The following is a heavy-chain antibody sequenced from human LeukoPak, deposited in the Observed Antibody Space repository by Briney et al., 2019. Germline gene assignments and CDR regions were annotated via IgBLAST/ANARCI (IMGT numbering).Heavy chain of an antibody. Sequence: SVKVSCKASGYTFTSYGISWVRQAPGQGLEWIGRIIPSLDVANYAQKFQGRVTLSMDRDTATTYMEVTSLRSEDTAIYYCARDHCSPGTCLGGHWGQGTLVTVSS. CDR2: IIPSLDVA. CDR1: GYTFTSYG. D-gene: IGHD2-15*01. J-gene: IGHJ4*02. V-gene: IGHV1-69*04. CDR3: ARDHCSPGTCLGGH.